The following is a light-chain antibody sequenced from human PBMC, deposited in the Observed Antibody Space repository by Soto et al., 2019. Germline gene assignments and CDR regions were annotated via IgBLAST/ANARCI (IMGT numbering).Light chain of an antibody. CDR3: AAWDGSLNAVL. CDR2: TND. CDR1: SSNIGTNT. V-gene: IGLV1-44*01. J-gene: IGLJ2*01. Sequence: QSVLTQPPSASGTPGQRVTISCSGSSSNIGTNTVNWYRQLPGTAPTLLIYTNDQRPSGVPDRFSGSKSGTSACLAINGLQSEDEADYYCAAWDGSLNAVLFGGGTKLTVL.